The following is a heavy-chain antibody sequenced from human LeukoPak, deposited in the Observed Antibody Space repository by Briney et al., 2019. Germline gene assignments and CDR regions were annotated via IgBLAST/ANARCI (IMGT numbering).Heavy chain of an antibody. J-gene: IGHJ4*02. CDR3: ARDLGDSSGYYFGNY. Sequence: PGGSLRLSCAASGFTVSSNYMSWVRQAPGKGLEWVSVIYSGGSTYYADSVKGRFTISRDNSKNTLYLQMNSLRAEDTAMYYCARDLGDSSGYYFGNYWGQGTLVTVAS. D-gene: IGHD3-22*01. CDR2: IYSGGST. V-gene: IGHV3-53*01. CDR1: GFTVSSNY.